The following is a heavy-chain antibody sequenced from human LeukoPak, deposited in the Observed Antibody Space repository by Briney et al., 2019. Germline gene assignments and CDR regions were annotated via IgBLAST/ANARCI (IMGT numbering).Heavy chain of an antibody. V-gene: IGHV1-46*01. D-gene: IGHD2-2*01. CDR2: INPSGGST. J-gene: IGHJ4*02. Sequence: ASVKVSCKASGYTFTSYYMHWVRQAPGQGLEWVGIINPSGGSTSYAQKFQGRVTMARDMSTSTVYMELSSLRSEDTAVYYCARDGYCSSTSCYYFDYWGQGSLVTVSS. CDR3: ARDGYCSSTSCYYFDY. CDR1: GYTFTSYY.